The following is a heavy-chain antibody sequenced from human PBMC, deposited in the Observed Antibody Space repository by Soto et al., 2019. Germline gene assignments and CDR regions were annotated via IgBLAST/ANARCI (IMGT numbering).Heavy chain of an antibody. CDR3: AKDLLGYCTNGVCPPLIYYYYYGMDV. CDR2: ISGSGGST. Sequence: EVQLLESGGGLVQPGGSLRLSCAASGFTFSSYAMSWVRQAPGKGLEWVSAISGSGGSTYYADSVKGRFTISRDNSKNTLYLQMNSLRAEDTAVYYCAKDLLGYCTNGVCPPLIYYYYYGMDVWGQGTTVTVSS. J-gene: IGHJ6*02. CDR1: GFTFSSYA. V-gene: IGHV3-23*01. D-gene: IGHD2-8*01.